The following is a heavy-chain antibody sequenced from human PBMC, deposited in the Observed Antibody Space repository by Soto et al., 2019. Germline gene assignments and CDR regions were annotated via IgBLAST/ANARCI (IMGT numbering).Heavy chain of an antibody. CDR1: GYTFTSYG. D-gene: IGHD3-3*01. CDR3: ARDLRRIFEGYGMDV. J-gene: IGHJ6*02. Sequence: ASVKVSCKASGYTFTSYGISWVRQAPGQGLEWMGWISAYNGNTNYAQKLQGRVTMTTDTSTSTAYMELRSLRSDDTAVYYCARDLRRIFEGYGMDVWGQGTTVTVSS. V-gene: IGHV1-18*01. CDR2: ISAYNGNT.